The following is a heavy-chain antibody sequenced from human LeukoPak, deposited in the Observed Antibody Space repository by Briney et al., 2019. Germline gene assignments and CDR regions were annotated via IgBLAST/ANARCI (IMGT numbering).Heavy chain of an antibody. CDR1: GFTFSGYS. V-gene: IGHV3-53*01. CDR2: IYSGGST. Sequence: GGSLRLSCTASGFTFSGYSMNWIRQAPGKGLEWVSVIYSGGSTYYADSVKGRFTISRDNSKNTLYLQMNSLRAEDTAVYYCARERSSGYADYWGQGTLVTVSS. CDR3: ARERSSGYADY. J-gene: IGHJ4*02. D-gene: IGHD5-12*01.